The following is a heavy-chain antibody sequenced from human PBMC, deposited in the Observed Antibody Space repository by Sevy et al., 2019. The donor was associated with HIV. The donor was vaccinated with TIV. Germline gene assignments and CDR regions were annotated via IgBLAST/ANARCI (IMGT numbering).Heavy chain of an antibody. D-gene: IGHD5-18*01. CDR1: GFTVSTYA. V-gene: IGHV3-23*01. CDR3: AARDTSMVTDLDY. CDR2: ITGGGDST. Sequence: GGSLRLSCAASGFTVSTYAINWVRQAPGEGLEWVSAITGGGDSTYYADSVKGRFTISRDNSKNVVHLQMNSLRAEDTAVYYCAARDTSMVTDLDYWGQETLVTVSS. J-gene: IGHJ4*02.